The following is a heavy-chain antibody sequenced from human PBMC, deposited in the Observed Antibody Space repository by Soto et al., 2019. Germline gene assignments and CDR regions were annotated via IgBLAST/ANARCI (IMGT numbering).Heavy chain of an antibody. CDR2: IVPLFRTT. Sequence: QVQLVQSGAEAKKPGSSVKVSCKTSGGTFSSYAISWVRQAPGQGLEWMGGIVPLFRTTNYAQKFQGRVTITADTSTSPVYMELSGRRSRDTAVYYCARGGYSSTWSNLLDRSGLDVWGQGTTVTVSS. D-gene: IGHD6-13*01. J-gene: IGHJ6*02. CDR1: GGTFSSYA. CDR3: ARGGYSSTWSNLLDRSGLDV. V-gene: IGHV1-69*06.